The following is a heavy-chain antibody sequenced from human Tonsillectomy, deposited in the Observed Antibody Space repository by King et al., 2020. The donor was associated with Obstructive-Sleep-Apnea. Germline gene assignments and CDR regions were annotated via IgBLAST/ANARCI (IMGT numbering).Heavy chain of an antibody. CDR3: TGRFTISRDNDKNSLYLQSNSRSAEDTAVYYCARDKEVIRRGYYYYGMDV. Sequence: VQLVESGGGLVKPGGSLRLSCAASGFTFRSYSMNWVRQAPGKGLEWVSSISSSSSYIYYADSVKGRSTISRTNAKNSLYLQMNTLRAEEPADLSVTGRFTISRDNDKNSLYLQSNSRSAEDTAVYYCARDKEVIRRGYYYYGMDVWGQGTTVTVPS. D-gene: IGHD3-10*01. CDR2: ISSSSSYI. J-gene: IGHJ6*02. V-gene: IGHV3-21*01. CDR1: GFTFRSYS.